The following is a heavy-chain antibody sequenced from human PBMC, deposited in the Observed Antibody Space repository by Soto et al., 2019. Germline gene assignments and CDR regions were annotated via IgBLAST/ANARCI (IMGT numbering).Heavy chain of an antibody. V-gene: IGHV3-7*01. CDR2: IKDDGSDK. Sequence: EVQLVESGGDLVQPGGSLRLSCAASGFSFSSYWMSWVRQAPGKGLEWVASIKDDGSDKQYADSVKGRFTISRDNARNSMFLELNSLRVEDTAVYYCVRDYVGVWGQGTLVTASS. CDR3: VRDYVGV. CDR1: GFSFSSYW. J-gene: IGHJ1*01. D-gene: IGHD2-8*01.